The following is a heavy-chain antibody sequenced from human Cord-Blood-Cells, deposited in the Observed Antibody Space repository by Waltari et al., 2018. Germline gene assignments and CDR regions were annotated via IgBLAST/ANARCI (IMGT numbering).Heavy chain of an antibody. V-gene: IGHV4-39*01. CDR2: IYYSGST. CDR1: GGSISSSSYY. Sequence: QLQLQESGPGLVKPSETLSLTCPVPGGSISSSSYYWGWIRQPPGQGLEWIGSIYYSGSTYYNPSLKSRVTISVDTSKNQFSLKLSSVTAADTAVYYCARFSGSFDYWGQGTLVTVSS. D-gene: IGHD1-26*01. CDR3: ARFSGSFDY. J-gene: IGHJ4*02.